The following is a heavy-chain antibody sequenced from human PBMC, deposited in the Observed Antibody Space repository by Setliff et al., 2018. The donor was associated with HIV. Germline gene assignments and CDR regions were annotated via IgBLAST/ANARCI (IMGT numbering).Heavy chain of an antibody. V-gene: IGHV5-51*01. CDR2: IFPSDSDT. CDR1: GYCFTSYW. Sequence: GESLKISCKGSGYCFTSYWIGWVRQMPGKGLECMGVIFPSDSDTRYSPSFQGQVTISVDMPISTAYLQWNSLKASDTAMYYCARREAGNLEWYFDLWGRGTQVTVSS. J-gene: IGHJ2*01. CDR3: ARREAGNLEWYFDL. D-gene: IGHD1-1*01.